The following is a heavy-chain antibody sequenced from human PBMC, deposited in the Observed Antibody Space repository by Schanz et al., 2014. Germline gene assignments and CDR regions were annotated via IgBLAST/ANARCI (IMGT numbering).Heavy chain of an antibody. D-gene: IGHD3-9*01. V-gene: IGHV1-24*01. J-gene: IGHJ6*02. CDR2: FDVEDGET. Sequence: QVQLLQSGSEVKKPGASVKVSCEISGYTVSALAMHWVRQAPGKGLEWLGGFDVEDGETIYAQKFQGRVTMTEDTSTETAYMEPSGLRSEDTAVYYCPQVDRTRYYAMDVWGQGTTVTVSS. CDR3: PQVDRTRYYAMDV. CDR1: GYTVSALA.